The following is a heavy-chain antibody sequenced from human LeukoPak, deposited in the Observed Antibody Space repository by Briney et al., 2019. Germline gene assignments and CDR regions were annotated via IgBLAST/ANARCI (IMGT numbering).Heavy chain of an antibody. CDR2: ISNSNGNT. D-gene: IGHD4-17*01. CDR3: AKETMTTVTSCFDY. Sequence: GGSLRLSCAASGFTFSSYAMSWVRQAPGKGLEWVSTISNSNGNTYYADSVKGRFTISRDNSKNTLYLQMISLTAQDTAMYYCAKETMTTVTSCFDYWGQGTLVTVSS. CDR1: GFTFSSYA. J-gene: IGHJ4*02. V-gene: IGHV3-23*01.